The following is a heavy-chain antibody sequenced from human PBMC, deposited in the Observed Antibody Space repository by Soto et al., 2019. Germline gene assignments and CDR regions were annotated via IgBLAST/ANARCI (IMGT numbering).Heavy chain of an antibody. Sequence: EVQLLESGGGLVQPGGSLRLSCAASGFTFSSYAMSWIRQAPGKGLEWVSAISGSGGSTYYADSVKGRFTISRDNSKNTLYLQMNSLRAEDTAVYYCAKGSLVGSTSCPDYWGQGTLVTVSS. V-gene: IGHV3-23*01. CDR3: AKGSLVGSTSCPDY. CDR2: ISGSGGST. CDR1: GFTFSSYA. J-gene: IGHJ4*02. D-gene: IGHD2-2*01.